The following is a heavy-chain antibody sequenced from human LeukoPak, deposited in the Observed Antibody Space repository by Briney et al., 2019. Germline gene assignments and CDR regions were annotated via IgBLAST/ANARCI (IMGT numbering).Heavy chain of an antibody. Sequence: ASVKVSCKASGGTFSSYAISWVRLAPGQGLEWMGRIIPNFGIANYAQKFQGRVTITADKSTSTAYMELSSLRSEDTAVYYCARGGYYDSSGYLFFDYWGQGTLVTVSS. CDR3: ARGGYYDSSGYLFFDY. J-gene: IGHJ4*02. D-gene: IGHD3-22*01. V-gene: IGHV1-69*04. CDR2: IIPNFGIA. CDR1: GGTFSSYA.